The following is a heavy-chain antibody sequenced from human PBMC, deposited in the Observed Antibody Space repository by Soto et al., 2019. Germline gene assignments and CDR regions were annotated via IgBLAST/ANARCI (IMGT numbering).Heavy chain of an antibody. J-gene: IGHJ6*03. Sequence: ASVKVSCKASGYTFTSYDINWVRQATGQGLEWMGWMNPSSGNTGYAQKFQGRVTMTRNASISTAYMELSSLRSEDTAVYYCARVLAGYYYYYMDVWGKGTTVTISS. V-gene: IGHV1-8*01. CDR1: GYTFTSYD. CDR2: MNPSSGNT. CDR3: ARVLAGYYYYYMDV. D-gene: IGHD3-10*01.